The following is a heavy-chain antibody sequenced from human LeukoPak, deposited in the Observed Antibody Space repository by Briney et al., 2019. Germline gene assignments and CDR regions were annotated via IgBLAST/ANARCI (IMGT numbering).Heavy chain of an antibody. CDR1: GFTFDDYA. V-gene: IGHV3-9*01. Sequence: HLGGSLRLSCAASGFTFDDYAMHWVRQAPGKGLEWVSGISWNSGSIGYADSVKGRFTISRDNAKNSLYLQMNSLRAEDTPLYYCARVKANYYFAYWGQGTLVTVSS. CDR2: ISWNSGSI. D-gene: IGHD2-8*01. CDR3: ARVKANYYFAY. J-gene: IGHJ4*02.